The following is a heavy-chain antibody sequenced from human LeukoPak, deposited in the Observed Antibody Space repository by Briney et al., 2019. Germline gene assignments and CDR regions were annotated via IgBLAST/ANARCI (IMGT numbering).Heavy chain of an antibody. CDR1: GFNFSTYA. D-gene: IGHD2-2*01. J-gene: IGHJ1*01. CDR3: ARIPEY. CDR2: ISKSGDDT. Sequence: GGSLRLSCAASGFNFSTYAMHWVRLTPGKGLEFVSAISKSGDDTSYGNDVKGRFTISRDNIKNTVDLEMGSLRVDDTGIYYCARIPEYWGQGTVVTVSS. V-gene: IGHV3-64*01.